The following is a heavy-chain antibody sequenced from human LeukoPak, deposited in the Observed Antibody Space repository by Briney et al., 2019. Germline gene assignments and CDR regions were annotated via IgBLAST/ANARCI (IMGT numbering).Heavy chain of an antibody. CDR3: AKTSGYPPQDYYMDV. J-gene: IGHJ6*03. V-gene: IGHV3-33*06. D-gene: IGHD3-22*01. CDR2: IWYDGSNK. Sequence: GGSLRLSCAASGFTFSSYGMHWVRQAPGKGLEWVAVIWYDGSNKYYADSVKGRFTISRDNSKNTLYLQMNSLRAEDTAVYYCAKTSGYPPQDYYMDVWGKGTTDTVSS. CDR1: GFTFSSYG.